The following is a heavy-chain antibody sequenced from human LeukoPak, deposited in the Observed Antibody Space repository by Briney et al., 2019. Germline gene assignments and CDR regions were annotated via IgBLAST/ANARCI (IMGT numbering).Heavy chain of an antibody. CDR3: ARGMILGAYWYFDL. Sequence: PGGSLRLSCAASGFTFSSYEMNWVRQAPGKGLEWVSGIRASGGATYYADSVKGRFIISRDNTKNTVFLQMDSLRVEDTAVYYCARGMILGAYWYFDLWGRGTLLTVSS. D-gene: IGHD3/OR15-3a*01. CDR1: GFTFSSYE. J-gene: IGHJ2*01. CDR2: IRASGGAT. V-gene: IGHV3-48*03.